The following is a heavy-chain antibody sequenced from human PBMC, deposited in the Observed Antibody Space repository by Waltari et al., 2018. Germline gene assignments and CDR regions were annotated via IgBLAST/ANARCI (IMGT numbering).Heavy chain of an antibody. Sequence: QVQLLPSGAAVRNPGSSVRVSCKASGGALRSYAIRWVRQVPGQGLEWMGGIIGTFGAPNYAQKFQGRITITTDESARTDYMELSSLRSDDTAVYFCATSSSGWYQDASDIWGHGTLVTVS. CDR1: GGALRSYA. D-gene: IGHD6-19*01. CDR2: IIGTFGAP. V-gene: IGHV1-69*05. J-gene: IGHJ3*02. CDR3: ATSSSGWYQDASDI.